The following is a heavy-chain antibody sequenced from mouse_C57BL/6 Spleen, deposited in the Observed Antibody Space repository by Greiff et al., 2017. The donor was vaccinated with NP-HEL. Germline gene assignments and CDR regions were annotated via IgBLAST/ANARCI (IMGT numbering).Heavy chain of an antibody. Sequence: VQLQQSGPELVKPGASVKISCKASGYAFSSSWMNWVKQRPGKGLEWIGRIYPGDGDTNYNGKFKGKATLTADKSSSTAYMQLSSLTSEDSAVYFCARGDYGSSSWFAYWGQRTLVTVSA. V-gene: IGHV1-82*01. CDR1: GYAFSSSW. CDR3: ARGDYGSSSWFAY. D-gene: IGHD1-1*01. CDR2: IYPGDGDT. J-gene: IGHJ3*01.